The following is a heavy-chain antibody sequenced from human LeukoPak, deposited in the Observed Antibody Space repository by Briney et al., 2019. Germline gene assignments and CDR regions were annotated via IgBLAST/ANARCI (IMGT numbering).Heavy chain of an antibody. J-gene: IGHJ4*02. Sequence: SETLSLTCAVYGGSFSGYYWSWIRQPPGKGLEWIGEINHSGSTNYNPSLKSRVTISVDTSKNQFSLKLSSVTAADTAVYYCARGFGNGEDYFDYWGQGTLVTVSS. D-gene: IGHD4-17*01. CDR3: ARGFGNGEDYFDY. CDR2: INHSGST. V-gene: IGHV4-34*01. CDR1: GGSFSGYY.